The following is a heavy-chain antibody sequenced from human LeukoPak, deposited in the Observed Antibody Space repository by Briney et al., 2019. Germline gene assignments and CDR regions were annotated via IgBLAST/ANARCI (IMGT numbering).Heavy chain of an antibody. V-gene: IGHV3-23*01. CDR3: AADTYYYDSSGYLTTFYYYYYMDV. D-gene: IGHD3-22*01. CDR2: ISGSGAST. CDR1: GFTFSSYA. J-gene: IGHJ6*03. Sequence: GGSLRLSCAASGFTFSSYAMSWVRQAPGKGLEWVSTISGSGASTYYADSVKGRFTISRDNAKNSLYLQMNSLRAEDTAVYYCAADTYYYDSSGYLTTFYYYYYMDVWGKGTTVTVSS.